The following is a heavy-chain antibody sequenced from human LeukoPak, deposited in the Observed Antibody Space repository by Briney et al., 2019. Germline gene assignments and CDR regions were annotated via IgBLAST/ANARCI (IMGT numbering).Heavy chain of an antibody. J-gene: IGHJ3*02. Sequence: PGGSLRLSCAASGFTFRNYAMSWVRQAPGKGLEWVSGISWNSGSIGYADSVKGRFTISRDNAKNSLYLQMNSLRAEDTALYYCATIDYPKDDAFDIWGQGTMVTVSS. CDR2: ISWNSGSI. V-gene: IGHV3-9*01. D-gene: IGHD4-11*01. CDR3: ATIDYPKDDAFDI. CDR1: GFTFRNYA.